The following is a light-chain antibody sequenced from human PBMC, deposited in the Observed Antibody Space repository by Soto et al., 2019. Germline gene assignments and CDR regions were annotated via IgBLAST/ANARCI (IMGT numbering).Light chain of an antibody. J-gene: IGKJ3*01. CDR2: DAS. Sequence: EIVLTQSPATLSLSPEERATLSCRASQSVSSYLAWYQQKPGQAPRLLIYDASNRATGIPARFSGSGSGTDFTLTISSLEPEDFAVYYCQQPFTFGPGTKVDIK. CDR1: QSVSSY. V-gene: IGKV3-11*01. CDR3: QQPFT.